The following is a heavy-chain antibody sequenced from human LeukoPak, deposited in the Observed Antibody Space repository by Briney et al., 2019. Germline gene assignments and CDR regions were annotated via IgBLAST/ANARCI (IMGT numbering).Heavy chain of an antibody. CDR2: ISSSSDYI. D-gene: IGHD1-26*01. J-gene: IGHJ3*02. CDR1: GFTFSSYS. Sequence: GGSLRLFCAASGFTFSSYSMNWVRQAPGKGLEWVSSISSSSDYIYYADSLKGRFTISRDNAKNSLYLQMNSLRAEDTAVYYCAREEGGAGLYGFDIWGQGTMVTVSS. CDR3: AREEGGAGLYGFDI. V-gene: IGHV3-21*01.